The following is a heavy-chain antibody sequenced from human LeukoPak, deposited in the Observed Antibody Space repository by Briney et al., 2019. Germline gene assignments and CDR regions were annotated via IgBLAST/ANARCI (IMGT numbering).Heavy chain of an antibody. CDR2: ISSSGSTI. D-gene: IGHD3-22*01. CDR3: TTDYYDSSGYGPFDY. CDR1: GFTFSSYW. V-gene: IGHV3-48*04. J-gene: IGHJ4*02. Sequence: PGGSLRLSCAASGFTFSSYWVNWVRQAPGKGLEWVSYISSSGSTIYYADSVKGRFTISRDNAKNSLYLQMNSLKTEDTAVYYCTTDYYDSSGYGPFDYWGQGTLVTVSS.